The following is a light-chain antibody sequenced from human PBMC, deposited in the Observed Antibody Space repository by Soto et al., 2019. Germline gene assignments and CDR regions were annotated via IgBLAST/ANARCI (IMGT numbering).Light chain of an antibody. CDR1: QSISSW. Sequence: DIQMTQSPSTLSASVGDRVTITCRASQSISSWLAWYQQRPREAPKLLIYGASSLESRVPSRFSGSGSGTEFTLTISSLQLTDFATYYCQQYATSSPTFGQGTKLEIK. CDR3: QQYATSSPT. J-gene: IGKJ2*01. CDR2: GAS. V-gene: IGKV1-5*01.